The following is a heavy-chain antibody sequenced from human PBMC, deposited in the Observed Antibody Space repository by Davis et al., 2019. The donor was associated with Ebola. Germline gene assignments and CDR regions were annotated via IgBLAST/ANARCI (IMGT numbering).Heavy chain of an antibody. CDR2: ISSSSSYI. CDR3: AREGSMVRGVMDYYYGMDV. D-gene: IGHD3-10*01. J-gene: IGHJ6*02. CDR1: GFTFSSYS. Sequence: GESLKISCAASGFTFSSYSMNWVRQAPGKGLEWVSSISSSSSYIYYADSVKGRFTISRDNAKNSLYLQMNSLRAEDMAVYYCAREGSMVRGVMDYYYGMDVWGQGTTVTVSS. V-gene: IGHV3-21*01.